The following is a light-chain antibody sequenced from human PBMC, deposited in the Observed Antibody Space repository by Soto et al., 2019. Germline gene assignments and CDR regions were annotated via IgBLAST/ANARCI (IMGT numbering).Light chain of an antibody. CDR1: SPNIGSNT. J-gene: IGLJ1*01. Sequence: QSVLTQPPSASGTPGQRVTISCSGSSPNIGSNTVNWYQQLPGTAPKLLIYTNDQRPSGVPDRFSGSRSGTSASLAISGLQFEDEADYHCSSWDDNLDAVVFGAGTKVTV. CDR2: TND. CDR3: SSWDDNLDAVV. V-gene: IGLV1-44*01.